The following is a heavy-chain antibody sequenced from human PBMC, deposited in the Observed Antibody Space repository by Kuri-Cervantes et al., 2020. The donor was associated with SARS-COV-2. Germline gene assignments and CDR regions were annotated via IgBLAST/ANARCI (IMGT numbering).Heavy chain of an antibody. J-gene: IGHJ6*02. CDR2: INAGNGNT. V-gene: IGHV1-3*01. Sequence: GESLKISCAASGFTFSSYAMHWVRQAPGQRLEWMGWINAGNGNTKYSQKFQGRVTITRDTSASTAYMELSSLRSEDTAVYYCARGAIAVAGRNYYYGMDVWGQGTTVTVSS. CDR1: GFTFSSYA. D-gene: IGHD6-19*01. CDR3: ARGAIAVAGRNYYYGMDV.